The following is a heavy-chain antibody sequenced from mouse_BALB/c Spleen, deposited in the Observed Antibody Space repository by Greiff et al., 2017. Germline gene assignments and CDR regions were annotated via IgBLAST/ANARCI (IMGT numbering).Heavy chain of an antibody. CDR1: GFTFSSYA. Sequence: EVKLVESGGGLVKPGGSLKLSCAASGFTFSSYAMSWVRQTPEKRLEWVASISSGGSTYYPDSVKGRFTISRDNARNILYLQMSSLRSEDTAMYYCARRGGNWDEDYWGQGTTLTVSS. V-gene: IGHV5-6-5*01. J-gene: IGHJ2*01. CDR2: ISSGGST. CDR3: ARRGGNWDEDY. D-gene: IGHD4-1*01.